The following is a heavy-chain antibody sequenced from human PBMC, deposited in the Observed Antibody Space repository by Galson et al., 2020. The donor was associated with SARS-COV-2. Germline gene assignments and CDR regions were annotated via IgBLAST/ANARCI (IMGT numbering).Heavy chain of an antibody. CDR1: GGSISSYY. J-gene: IGHJ6*02. V-gene: IGHV4-59*08. CDR2: IYYSGST. D-gene: IGHD3-10*01. Sequence: ASETLSLTCTVSGGSISSYYWSWIRQPPGKGLEWIGYIYYSGSTNYNPSLKSRVTISVDTSKNQFSLKLSSVTAADTAVYYCARRGFGGSGSKHGMDVWGQGTTVTV. CDR3: ARRGFGGSGSKHGMDV.